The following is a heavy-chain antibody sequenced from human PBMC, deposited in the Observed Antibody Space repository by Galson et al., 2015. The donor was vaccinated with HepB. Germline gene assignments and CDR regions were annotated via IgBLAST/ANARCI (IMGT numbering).Heavy chain of an antibody. CDR1: GFIFSSYW. D-gene: IGHD2-21*02. J-gene: IGHJ5*02. Sequence: SLRLSCAASGFIFSSYWMHWVRQAPGKGLVWVSRINSAGGITTYADSVKGRFTISRDNAKNTLYLQMNSLRAEDTAVYYCARDPTLVVTAPNNWFDPWGQGTLVTVSS. CDR2: INSAGGIT. V-gene: IGHV3-74*01. CDR3: ARDPTLVVTAPNNWFDP.